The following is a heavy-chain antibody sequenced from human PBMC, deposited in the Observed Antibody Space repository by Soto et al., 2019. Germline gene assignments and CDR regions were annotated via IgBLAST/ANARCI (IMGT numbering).Heavy chain of an antibody. CDR2: IFHSGSS. Sequence: LSLTCTVSGGSVTGFYWSWIRQPPGKRLEWIGYIFHSGSSNYNPSLKSRVTISVDTSKSQVSLRLTSVTAADTAVYYCARAPGLGVANIDYWGRGTLVTVSS. D-gene: IGHD6-19*01. CDR3: ARAPGLGVANIDY. V-gene: IGHV4-59*02. J-gene: IGHJ4*02. CDR1: GGSVTGFY.